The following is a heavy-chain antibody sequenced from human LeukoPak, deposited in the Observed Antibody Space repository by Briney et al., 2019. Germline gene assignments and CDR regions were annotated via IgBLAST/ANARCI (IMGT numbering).Heavy chain of an antibody. CDR1: RGSISNYY. V-gene: IGHV4-59*01. J-gene: IGHJ4*02. Sequence: SETLSLTCIVSRGSISNYYWSWIRQPPGKGLEWIGYISYSGSTKYNPSLKSRVTMSVNTSKNQFSLKLSSVTAADTAVYYCARDSYNYGSGSLDYWGQGTLVIVSS. D-gene: IGHD5-18*01. CDR3: ARDSYNYGSGSLDY. CDR2: ISYSGST.